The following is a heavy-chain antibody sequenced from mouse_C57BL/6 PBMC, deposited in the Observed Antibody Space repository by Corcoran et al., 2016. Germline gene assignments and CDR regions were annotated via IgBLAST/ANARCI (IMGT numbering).Heavy chain of an antibody. Sequence: QIQLVQSGPELKKPGETVKISCKASGYTFTTYGMSWVKQAPGKGLKWMGWINTYSGVPTYADDFKGRFAFSLETSASTAYLQINNLKNEDTATYFCALWLRRPFDYWGQGTTLTVSS. J-gene: IGHJ2*01. CDR3: ALWLRRPFDY. D-gene: IGHD2-2*01. CDR1: GYTFTTYG. CDR2: INTYSGVP. V-gene: IGHV9-3*01.